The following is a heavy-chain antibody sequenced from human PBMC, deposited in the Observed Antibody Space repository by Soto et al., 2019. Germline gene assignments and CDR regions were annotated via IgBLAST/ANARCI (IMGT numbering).Heavy chain of an antibody. V-gene: IGHV3-48*02. Sequence: PVGSLRLSCAASGFSFSTSTMNWVRQAPGKGLEWVSYSSSGSTTIYYADSVKGRFTISRDNGKNSLYLQMNSLRDEDTAVYYCARVRRNDASDYYGMDVWGQGTTVTVSS. D-gene: IGHD1-1*01. CDR1: GFSFSTST. J-gene: IGHJ6*02. CDR3: ARVRRNDASDYYGMDV. CDR2: SSSGSTTI.